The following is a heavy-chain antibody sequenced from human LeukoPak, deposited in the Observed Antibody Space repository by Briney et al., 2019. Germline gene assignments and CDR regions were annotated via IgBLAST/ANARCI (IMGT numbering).Heavy chain of an antibody. CDR1: GFTFSSSS. Sequence: GGSLRLSCAASGFTFSSSSMNWVRQAPGKGLEWVSYITASSSTEYYADSVKGRFTISRDNAKNTLYLQMNSLRAEDTAVYYCARDPPWYYDLDYWGQGTLVTVSS. CDR2: ITASSSTE. D-gene: IGHD3-3*01. J-gene: IGHJ4*02. CDR3: ARDPPWYYDLDY. V-gene: IGHV3-48*04.